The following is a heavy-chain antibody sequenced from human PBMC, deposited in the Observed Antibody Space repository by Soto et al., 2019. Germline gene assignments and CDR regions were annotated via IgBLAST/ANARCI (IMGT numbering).Heavy chain of an antibody. J-gene: IGHJ4*02. Sequence: GASVKLSCKACGFSFTSSAVQWVRQARGQRLEWIGWIVVGSGNTNYAQKFQERVTITRDMSTSTAYMELSSLRSEDTAVYYCAAEDYYDSSGSRWGQGTLVTVSS. CDR2: IVVGSGNT. V-gene: IGHV1-58*01. D-gene: IGHD3-22*01. CDR1: GFSFTSSA. CDR3: AAEDYYDSSGSR.